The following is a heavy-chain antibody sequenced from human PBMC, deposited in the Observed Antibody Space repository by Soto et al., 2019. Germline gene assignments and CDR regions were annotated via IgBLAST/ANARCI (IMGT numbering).Heavy chain of an antibody. Sequence: SETLSLTCTVSGVSISSYYWSWIRQPPGKGLEWIGYIYYSGNTGYVKKFQGRVTMTRDTSMSTAYMELSSLRSEDTAVYYCARGIKYGDYSRWFDPWGPGTLVTVSS. CDR1: GVSISSYY. J-gene: IGHJ5*02. CDR2: IYYSGNT. V-gene: IGHV4-59*01. CDR3: ARGIKYGDYSRWFDP. D-gene: IGHD4-17*01.